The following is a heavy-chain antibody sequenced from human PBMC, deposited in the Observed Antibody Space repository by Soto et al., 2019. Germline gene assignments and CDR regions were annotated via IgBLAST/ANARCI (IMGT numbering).Heavy chain of an antibody. Sequence: QVQLQESGPGLVKPSQTLSLTCTVSGGSISSGGTGSYWTWIRQLPGKGLEWIGYIYYTGNPYSNPSLKCRPTISIDTSENQFSLKLTSVTAADTAVYFCASGHDAYKVRYWGQGTLVTVSS. CDR3: ASGHDAYKVRY. D-gene: IGHD1-1*01. CDR2: IYYTGNP. CDR1: GGSISSGGTGSY. V-gene: IGHV4-31*03. J-gene: IGHJ4*02.